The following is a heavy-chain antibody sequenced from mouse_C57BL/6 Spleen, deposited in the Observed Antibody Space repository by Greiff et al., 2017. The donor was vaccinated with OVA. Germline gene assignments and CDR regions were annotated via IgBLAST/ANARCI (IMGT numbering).Heavy chain of an antibody. CDR2: IDPETGGT. Sequence: VQLQESGAELVRPGASVTLSCKASGYTFTDYEMHWVKQTPVHGLEWIGAIDPETGGTAYNQKFKGKAILTADKSSSTAYMELRSLTSEDSAVYYCTRAPYYARAMDYWGQGTSVTVSS. J-gene: IGHJ4*01. V-gene: IGHV1-15*01. CDR3: TRAPYYARAMDY. D-gene: IGHD1-1*01. CDR1: GYTFTDYE.